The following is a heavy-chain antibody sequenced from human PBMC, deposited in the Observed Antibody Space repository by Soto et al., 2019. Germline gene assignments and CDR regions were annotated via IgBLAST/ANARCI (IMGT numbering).Heavy chain of an antibody. D-gene: IGHD2-15*01. Sequence: SETLSLTCTVSGGSISGSYWSWIRQSPGKGLQWIGYIHYSGSTNYNPSLNSRVTISVDSSENQFSLKLSSVTAADTAVYYCARPTPARGYFDYWGQGALVTVSS. CDR1: GGSISGSY. V-gene: IGHV4-59*08. CDR3: ARPTPARGYFDY. CDR2: IHYSGST. J-gene: IGHJ4*02.